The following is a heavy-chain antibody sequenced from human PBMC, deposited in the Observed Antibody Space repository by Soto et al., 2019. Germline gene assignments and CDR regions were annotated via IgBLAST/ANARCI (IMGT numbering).Heavy chain of an antibody. D-gene: IGHD2-2*01. J-gene: IGHJ4*02. CDR1: GFTFSSYS. CDR2: ISSSSSYI. CDR3: ARGGRVVVPAATFDY. Sequence: EVQLVESGGGLVKPGGSLRLSCAASGFTFSSYSMNWVRQAPGKGLERVSSISSSSSYIYYADSVKGRFTISRDNAKNSLYLQMKRVRAEDTAVYYCARGGRVVVPAATFDYWGQGTLVTVSS. V-gene: IGHV3-21*01.